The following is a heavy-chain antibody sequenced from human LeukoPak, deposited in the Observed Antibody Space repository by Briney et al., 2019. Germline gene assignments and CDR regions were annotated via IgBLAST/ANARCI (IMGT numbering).Heavy chain of an antibody. V-gene: IGHV3-33*01. CDR2: IWYDGSNK. D-gene: IGHD4-17*01. CDR3: ARARTTRGFDY. Sequence: QPGRSLRLSCAASGVTFNSYGIHWVRQAPGKGLEWVAFIWYDGSNKYYADSVKGRFTISRDNSKNTLYLQMNSLRAEDTAVYYCARARTTRGFDYWGQGTLVTVSS. CDR1: GVTFNSYG. J-gene: IGHJ4*02.